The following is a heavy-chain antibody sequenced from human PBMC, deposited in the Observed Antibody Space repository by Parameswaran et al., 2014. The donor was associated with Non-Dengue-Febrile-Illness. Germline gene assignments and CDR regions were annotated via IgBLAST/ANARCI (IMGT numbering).Heavy chain of an antibody. D-gene: IGHD6-6*01. CDR3: ARLWGSSPSLGMDV. V-gene: IGHV4-4*02. CDR2: IYHSGST. Sequence: RWIRQPPGKGLEWIGEIYHSGSTNYNPSLKSRVTISVDKSKNQFSLKLSSVTAADTAVYYCARLWGSSPSLGMDVWGQGTTVTVSS. J-gene: IGHJ6*02.